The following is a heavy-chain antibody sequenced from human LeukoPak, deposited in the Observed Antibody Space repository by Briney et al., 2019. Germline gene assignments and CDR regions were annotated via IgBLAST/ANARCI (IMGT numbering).Heavy chain of an antibody. CDR2: IYYSGST. D-gene: IGHD6-6*01. V-gene: IGHV4-61*08. J-gene: IGHJ6*02. Sequence: SQTLSLTCTVSGGSISSGGYYWSWIRQPPGKGLEWIGYIYYSGSTNYNPSLKSRVTISVDTSKKQVSLNLSSVTAADTAVYYCARVAARYVGMDVWGQGTTVTVSS. CDR3: ARVAARYVGMDV. CDR1: GGSISSGGYY.